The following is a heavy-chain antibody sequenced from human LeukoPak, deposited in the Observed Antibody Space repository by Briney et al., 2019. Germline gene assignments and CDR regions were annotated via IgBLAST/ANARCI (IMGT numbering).Heavy chain of an antibody. CDR2: IYTSGST. D-gene: IGHD3-9*01. CDR1: GGSISSYY. J-gene: IGHJ5*02. CDR3: ARITDSYYDTLTGYPDRFWFDP. V-gene: IGHV4-4*07. Sequence: QTSETLSLTCTVSGGSISSYYWSWIRQPAGKGLEWIGRIYTSGSTNYNPSLKSRVTMSVDTSKNQFSLKLSSVTAADTAVYYCARITDSYYDTLTGYPDRFWFDPWGQGTLVTVSS.